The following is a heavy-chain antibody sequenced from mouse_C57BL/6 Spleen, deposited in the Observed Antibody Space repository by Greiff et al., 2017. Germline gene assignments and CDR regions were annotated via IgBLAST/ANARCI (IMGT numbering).Heavy chain of an antibody. D-gene: IGHD2-4*01. V-gene: IGHV1-50*01. CDR1: GYTFTSYW. Sequence: VQLQQPGAELVKPGASVKLSCKASGYTFTSYWMQWVKQRPGQGLEWIGEIDPSDSYTNYNQKFKGKATLTVDTSSSTAYMQLSSLTSEDSAVYYCASSDYRWYIDVWGTGTTVTVS. CDR3: ASSDYRWYIDV. CDR2: IDPSDSYT. J-gene: IGHJ1*03.